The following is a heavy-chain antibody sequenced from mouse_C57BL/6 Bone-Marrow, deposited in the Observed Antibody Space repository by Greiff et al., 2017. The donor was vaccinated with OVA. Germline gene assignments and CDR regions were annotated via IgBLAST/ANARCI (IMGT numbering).Heavy chain of an antibody. J-gene: IGHJ1*03. D-gene: IGHD1-1*01. V-gene: IGHV5-15*01. CDR1: GFTFSDYG. Sequence: DVMLVESGGGLVQPGGSLKLSCAASGFTFSDYGMAWVRQAPRKGPEWVAFISNLAYSIYYADTVTGRFTISRGNAKNTLYLEMSSLRSEDTAMYYCARPNYGSKTDWYFDVWGTGTTVTVSS. CDR3: ARPNYGSKTDWYFDV. CDR2: ISNLAYSI.